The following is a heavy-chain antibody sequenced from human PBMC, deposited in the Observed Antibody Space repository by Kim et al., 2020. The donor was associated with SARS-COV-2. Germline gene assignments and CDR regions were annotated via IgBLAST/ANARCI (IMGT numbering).Heavy chain of an antibody. CDR1: GYTFTSYA. Sequence: ASVKVSCKASGYTFTSYAMHWVRQAPGQRLEWMGWINAGNGNTKYSQKFQGRVTITRDTSASTAYMELSSLRSEDTAVYYCARGEGIAAAGGPYVDQNYYFDYWGQGTLVTVSS. V-gene: IGHV1-3*01. D-gene: IGHD6-13*01. J-gene: IGHJ4*02. CDR2: INAGNGNT. CDR3: ARGEGIAAAGGPYVDQNYYFDY.